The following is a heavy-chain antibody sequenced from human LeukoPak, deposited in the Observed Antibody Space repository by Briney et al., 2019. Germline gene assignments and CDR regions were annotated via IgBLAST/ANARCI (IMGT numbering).Heavy chain of an antibody. CDR1: GYTFTGYY. CDR3: ARESVLMVYPGY. J-gene: IGHJ4*02. CDR2: INPNSGGT. D-gene: IGHD2-8*01. Sequence: ASVNVSCKASGYTFTGYYMHWVRQAPGQGLEWMGWINPNSGGTNYAQKFQGRVTMTRDTSISTAYMELSRLRSDDTAVYYCARESVLMVYPGYWGQGTLVTVSS. V-gene: IGHV1-2*02.